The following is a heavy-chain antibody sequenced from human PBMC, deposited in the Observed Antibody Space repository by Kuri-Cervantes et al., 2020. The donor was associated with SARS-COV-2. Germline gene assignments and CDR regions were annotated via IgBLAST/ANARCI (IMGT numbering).Heavy chain of an antibody. V-gene: IGHV1-3*01. Sequence: ASVKVSCKASGYTFTSYAMHWVRQAPGQRLEWMGWINAGNGNTKYSQKLQGRVTMTTDTSTSTAYMELRSLRSDDTAVYYCARKAIAVAGYGMDVWGQGTTVTSP. CDR1: GYTFTSYA. J-gene: IGHJ6*02. D-gene: IGHD6-19*01. CDR3: ARKAIAVAGYGMDV. CDR2: INAGNGNT.